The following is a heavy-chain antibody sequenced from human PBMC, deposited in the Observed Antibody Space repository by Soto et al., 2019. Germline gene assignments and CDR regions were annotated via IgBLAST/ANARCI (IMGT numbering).Heavy chain of an antibody. CDR1: GYTLTGYY. D-gene: IGHD3-10*02. CDR3: ASDLHIRVCSY. CDR2: INPNSGGT. V-gene: IGHV1-2*04. J-gene: IGHJ4*02. Sequence: ASVKVSCKASGYTLTGYYMHWVRQAPGQGLEWMGWINPNSGGTNYAQKFQGWVTMTRDTSISTAYMELSRLRSDDTAVYYCASDLHIRVCSYWGQGTLVPVSA.